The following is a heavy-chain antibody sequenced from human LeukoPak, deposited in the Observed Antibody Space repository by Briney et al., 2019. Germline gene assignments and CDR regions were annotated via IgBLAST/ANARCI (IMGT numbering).Heavy chain of an antibody. Sequence: SETLSLTCAVYGGSFSGYYWSWIRQPPGKGLEWIGEINHSGSTNYNPSLKSRVTISVDTSKNQFSLKLSSVTAADTAVYYCASDHNLGYFDYWGQGTLVTVSS. V-gene: IGHV4-34*01. CDR3: ASDHNLGYFDY. CDR2: INHSGST. D-gene: IGHD1-1*01. J-gene: IGHJ4*02. CDR1: GGSFSGYY.